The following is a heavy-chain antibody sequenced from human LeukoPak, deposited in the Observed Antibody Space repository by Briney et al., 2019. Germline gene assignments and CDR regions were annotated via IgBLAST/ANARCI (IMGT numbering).Heavy chain of an antibody. CDR2: IIPLFRRT. CDR1: GGTFSSYA. D-gene: IGHD6-6*01. V-gene: IGHV1-69*05. Sequence: GASVKVSCKASGGTFSSYAISWVRQTPGQGLEWMGGIIPLFRRTNYAQKFQGRVTITTDETTSTAYMELGSLTSADTAVYYCAKSPPSNYYYFYYMDVWGKGTTVTVSS. J-gene: IGHJ6*03. CDR3: AKSPPSNYYYFYYMDV.